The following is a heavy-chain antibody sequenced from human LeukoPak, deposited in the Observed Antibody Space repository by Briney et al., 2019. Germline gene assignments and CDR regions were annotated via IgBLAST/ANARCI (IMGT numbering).Heavy chain of an antibody. V-gene: IGHV4-4*02. D-gene: IGHD3-10*01. CDR2: IYHSGST. CDR1: GGSISSSNW. J-gene: IGHJ5*02. CDR3: ARDSGTTGEVKFDP. Sequence: PSETLSLTCAVSGGSISSSNWWSWVRQPPGKGLEWIGEIYHSGSTNYNPSLKSRVTMSIDTSTNQLSLKLSSVTAADTAVYYCARDSGTTGEVKFDPWGQGTLVTVSS.